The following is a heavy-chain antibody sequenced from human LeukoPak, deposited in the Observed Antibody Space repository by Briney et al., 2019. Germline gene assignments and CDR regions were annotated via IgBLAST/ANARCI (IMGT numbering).Heavy chain of an antibody. V-gene: IGHV3-23*01. CDR2: ISGSGGST. J-gene: IGHJ4*02. CDR1: GFTFSSYA. CDR3: ANRGKYCSSTSCLGSAQVDY. D-gene: IGHD2-2*01. Sequence: GGSLRLSCAASGFTFSSYAMSWVRQAPGKGLEWVSAISGSGGSTYYADSVKGRFTISRDNSKNTLYLQMNSLRAEDTAVYYCANRGKYCSSTSCLGSAQVDYWGQGTLVTVSS.